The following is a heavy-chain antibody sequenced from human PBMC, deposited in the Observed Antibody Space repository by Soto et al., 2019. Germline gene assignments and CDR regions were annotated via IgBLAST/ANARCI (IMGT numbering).Heavy chain of an antibody. D-gene: IGHD3-3*01. J-gene: IGHJ4*02. CDR3: ARGGVSTRTFDY. CDR2: IYPGDSDT. CDR1: GYNFAGYW. Sequence: GDSLKISCKGSGYNFAGYWIAWVRQMPGKGLELMGIIYPGDSDTRYRPSFQGQVTISADKSISSAYLQWSSLRASDTAMYYCARGGVSTRTFDYWGQGTPVTGSS. V-gene: IGHV5-51*01.